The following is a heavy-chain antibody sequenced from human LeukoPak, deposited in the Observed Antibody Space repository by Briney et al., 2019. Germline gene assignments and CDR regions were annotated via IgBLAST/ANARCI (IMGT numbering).Heavy chain of an antibody. CDR3: ARDLGVVVPASYNWFDP. CDR2: INPSGGST. J-gene: IGHJ5*02. CDR1: GYTFTSYY. D-gene: IGHD2-2*01. V-gene: IGHV1-46*01. Sequence: ASVKVSCKASGYTFTSYYMHWVRQAPGQGLEWMGIINPSGGSTSYAQKFQGRVTMTRDTSTSTVYMELSSLRSEDTAVYYCARDLGVVVPASYNWFDPWGQGTLVTVSS.